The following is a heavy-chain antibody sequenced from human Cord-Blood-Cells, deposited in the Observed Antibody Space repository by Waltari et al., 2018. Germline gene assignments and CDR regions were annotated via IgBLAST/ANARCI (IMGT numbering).Heavy chain of an antibody. V-gene: IGHV4-34*01. CDR3: ARERSDFWSGYFPYYFDY. Sequence: QVQLQQWGAGLLKPSGTLALTCAVYGGSFSGYYLRWIRQPPRKGLEWIGEVNHSGSTIYTPSLTSRVTRSVATSENQFSPRLSSVCAADTAVYYCARERSDFWSGYFPYYFDYWGQGTLVTVSS. CDR2: VNHSGST. D-gene: IGHD3-3*01. CDR1: GGSFSGYY. J-gene: IGHJ4*02.